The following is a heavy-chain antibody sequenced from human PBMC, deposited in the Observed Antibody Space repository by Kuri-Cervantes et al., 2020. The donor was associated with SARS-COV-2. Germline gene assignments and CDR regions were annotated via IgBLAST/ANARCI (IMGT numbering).Heavy chain of an antibody. CDR2: INPDGSYT. D-gene: IGHD1-1*01. CDR1: GFTFSSYW. J-gene: IGHJ4*02. CDR3: VRDGDHWNFDY. Sequence: GESLKISCAASGFTFSSYWMHWVRQAPGKGLVWVSRINPDGSYTNNADSVKGRFTLSRDNAKNMLFLQMNSLRAEDTAVYYCVRDGDHWNFDYWGQGTLV. V-gene: IGHV3-74*01.